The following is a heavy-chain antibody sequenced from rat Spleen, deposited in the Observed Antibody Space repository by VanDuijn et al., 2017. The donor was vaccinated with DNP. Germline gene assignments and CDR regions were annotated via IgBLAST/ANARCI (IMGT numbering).Heavy chain of an antibody. CDR1: GFTFSDYN. D-gene: IGHD1-11*01. J-gene: IGHJ2*01. V-gene: IGHV5-7*01. CDR3: ARQDYGGY. Sequence: EVQLVESGGGLVRPGRSLQLSCAASGFTFSDYNMAWVRQLPKKGLEWVATINYDGSNTNYRDSVKGRFTISRDNAKSTLYLQMNSLRSEDTATYYCARQDYGGYWGQGVMVTVSS. CDR2: INYDGSNT.